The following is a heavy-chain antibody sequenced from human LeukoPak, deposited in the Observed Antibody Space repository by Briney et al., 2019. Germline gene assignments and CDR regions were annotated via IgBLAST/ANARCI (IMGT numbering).Heavy chain of an antibody. CDR1: GFTVSSNY. V-gene: IGHV3-53*01. J-gene: IGHJ4*02. CDR2: IYSGGST. Sequence: GGSLRLSCAASGFTVSSNYMSWVRQAPGKGLEWVSVIYSGGSTYYADSVKGRFTISRDNSKNTLYLQMNSLRAEDTAVYYCARQYCGGDCYSTGYYFDYWGQGTLVTVSS. CDR3: ARQYCGGDCYSTGYYFDY. D-gene: IGHD2-21*02.